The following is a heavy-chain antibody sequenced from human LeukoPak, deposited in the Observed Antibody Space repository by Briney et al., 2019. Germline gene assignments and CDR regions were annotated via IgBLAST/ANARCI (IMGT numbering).Heavy chain of an antibody. CDR2: ISGSGRTT. Sequence: PGGSLRLSCEASGFTFSSYAMTWVRQAPGKGLEWVSIISGSGRTTYYADSVKGRFTISRDNSKNTLYLQMNSLRAEDTAVYYCAKQWLVDHNCFDLWGQGTLVTVSS. J-gene: IGHJ5*02. CDR3: AKQWLVDHNCFDL. V-gene: IGHV3-23*01. CDR1: GFTFSSYA. D-gene: IGHD6-19*01.